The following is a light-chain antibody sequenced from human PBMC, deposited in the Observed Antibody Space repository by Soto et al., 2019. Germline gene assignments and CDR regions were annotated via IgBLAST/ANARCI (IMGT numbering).Light chain of an antibody. CDR2: GAS. Sequence: SPGTLSLSPGERVTLSCRASQTVSSSYLAWYQQKPGQAPRLLIYGASNRATGIPDRFSGSGSGSDFTLTISSLEPEDFAVYYCQQYGSSPIPFGQGTRLEIK. CDR3: QQYGSSPIP. V-gene: IGKV3-20*01. CDR1: QTVSSSY. J-gene: IGKJ5*01.